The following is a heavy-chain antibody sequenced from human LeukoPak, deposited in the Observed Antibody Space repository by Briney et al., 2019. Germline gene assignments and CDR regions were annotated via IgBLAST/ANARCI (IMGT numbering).Heavy chain of an antibody. Sequence: SETLSLTCTVSGGSLSSYYWSWIRQPPGKGLEWTGYIYYSGSTNYHPSLKSRVTISVDTSKNQFSLKLSSVTGADTAVYYCARVVNREVRGRYFDYWGQGTLVTVSS. CDR1: GGSLSSYY. V-gene: IGHV4-59*01. J-gene: IGHJ4*02. CDR2: IYYSGST. CDR3: ARVVNREVRGRYFDY. D-gene: IGHD3-16*01.